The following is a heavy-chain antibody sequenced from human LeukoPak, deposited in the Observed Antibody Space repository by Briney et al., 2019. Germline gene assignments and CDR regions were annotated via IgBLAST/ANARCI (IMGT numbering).Heavy chain of an antibody. CDR1: GFTISSYG. J-gene: IGHJ4*02. CDR2: IWYDGSNK. CDR3: ARDRFGYGGNSDY. Sequence: GGSLRLSCAASGFTISSYGMHWVRQAPGKGLEWVAVIWYDGSNKYYADSAKGRFTISRDNSKNTLYLQMNSLRAEDTGVYYCARDRFGYGGNSDYWGQGTLVTVSS. D-gene: IGHD4-23*01. V-gene: IGHV3-33*01.